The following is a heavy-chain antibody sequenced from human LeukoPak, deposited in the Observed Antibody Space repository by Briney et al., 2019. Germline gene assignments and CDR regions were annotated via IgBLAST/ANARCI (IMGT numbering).Heavy chain of an antibody. V-gene: IGHV4-59*01. CDR1: GGSISSYY. J-gene: IGHJ4*02. D-gene: IGHD6-13*01. Sequence: NPSETLSLTCTVSGGSISSYYWSWIRQPPGKGLEWIGYIYYSGSTNYNPSLKSRVTISLDTSKNQFSLKLRSVTAADTAVYYCARAYSTTWYSYLDYWGQGTLVTVSS. CDR3: ARAYSTTWYSYLDY. CDR2: IYYSGST.